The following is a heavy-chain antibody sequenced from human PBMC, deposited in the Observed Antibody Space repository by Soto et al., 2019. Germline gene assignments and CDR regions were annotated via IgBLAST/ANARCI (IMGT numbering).Heavy chain of an antibody. CDR3: ARGLVDLVATIIYWYFVL. J-gene: IGHJ2*01. CDR1: GFTFSDYY. D-gene: IGHD5-12*01. CDR2: FSSSISYT. V-gene: IGHV3-11*06. Sequence: GGSLRLSCAASGFTFSDYYMSWIRQAPGKGLEWVSYFSSSISYTNYAVFVKGRSTISRDNAKNSLYLQMNSLRAEDTAVFFFARGLVDLVATIIYWYFVLGGRGTLVTVSS.